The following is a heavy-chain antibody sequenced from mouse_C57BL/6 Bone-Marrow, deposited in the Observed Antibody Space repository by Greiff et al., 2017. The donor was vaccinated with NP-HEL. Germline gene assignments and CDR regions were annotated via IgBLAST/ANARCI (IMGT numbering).Heavy chain of an antibody. V-gene: IGHV14-4*01. D-gene: IGHD1-1*01. CDR3: TGIITTVVATEENYFDY. CDR1: GFNIKDDY. CDR2: IDPENGDT. Sequence: VQLQQSGAELVRPGASVKLSCTASGFNIKDDYMHWVKQRPEQGLEWIGWIDPENGDTEYASKFQGKATITADTSSHTAYLQLSSLTSEDTAVYYCTGIITTVVATEENYFDYWGQGTTLTVSS. J-gene: IGHJ2*01.